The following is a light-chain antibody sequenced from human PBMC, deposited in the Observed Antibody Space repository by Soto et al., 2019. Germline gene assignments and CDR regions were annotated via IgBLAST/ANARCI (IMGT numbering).Light chain of an antibody. J-gene: IGKJ5*01. V-gene: IGKV3-11*01. CDR2: DAS. CDR1: QAVSSY. CDR3: QQRRIRPT. Sequence: EIVLTQCRATVSLSAGERATISCRASQAVSSYLAWYTQKPGQAPRLLIYDASNRATGIPARFSGSGSGTDFILTISRLEPEEFAVYNCQQRRIRPTVGQGTRVEIK.